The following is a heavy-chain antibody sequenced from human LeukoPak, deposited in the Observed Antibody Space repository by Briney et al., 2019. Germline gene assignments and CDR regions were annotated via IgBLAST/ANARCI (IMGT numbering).Heavy chain of an antibody. Sequence: SETLSLTCAVYGGSFSGYYWSWIRQPPGKGLEWIGEINHSGSTNYNPSLKSRVTISVDTSKNQFSLKLSSVTAADTAVYFCASEKFYYDSSGYYSAFDYWGQGTLVTASS. CDR1: GGSFSGYY. J-gene: IGHJ4*02. CDR3: ASEKFYYDSSGYYSAFDY. D-gene: IGHD3-22*01. CDR2: INHSGST. V-gene: IGHV4-34*01.